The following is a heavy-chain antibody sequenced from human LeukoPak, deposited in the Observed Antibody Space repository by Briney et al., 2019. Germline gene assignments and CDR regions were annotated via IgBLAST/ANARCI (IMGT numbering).Heavy chain of an antibody. CDR1: GFSSSTYG. J-gene: IGHJ3*02. Sequence: GGSLRLSCVASGFSSSTYGINWVRQAPGKGLEWVAFIRYDGGNKYYADSVKGRFTISRDNSKNTLYLQMNSLRVEDTAVYYCAKALGSGSSYDALDIWGQGTMVTVSS. D-gene: IGHD1-26*01. V-gene: IGHV3-30*02. CDR2: IRYDGGNK. CDR3: AKALGSGSSYDALDI.